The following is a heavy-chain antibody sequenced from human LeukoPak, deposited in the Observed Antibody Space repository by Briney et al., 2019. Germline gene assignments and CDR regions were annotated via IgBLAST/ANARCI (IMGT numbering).Heavy chain of an antibody. CDR3: ARRKLLSWKPFDY. CDR1: GGSISSYY. D-gene: IGHD2-21*02. V-gene: IGHV4-34*01. Sequence: SETLSLTCTVSGGSISSYYWSWIRQPPGKGLEWIGEINHSGSTNYNPSLKSRVTISVDTSKNQFSLKLSSVTAADTAVYYCARRKLLSWKPFDYWGQGTLVTVSS. CDR2: INHSGST. J-gene: IGHJ4*02.